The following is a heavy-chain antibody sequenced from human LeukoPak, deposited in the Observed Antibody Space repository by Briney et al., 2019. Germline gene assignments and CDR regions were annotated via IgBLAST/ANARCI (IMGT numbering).Heavy chain of an antibody. Sequence: GGTLRLSCAASGFTFSSSGISWVRQAPGKGLEWVSSISSSSSYIYYADSVKGRFTISRDNAKNSLYLQMNSLRAEDTAVYYCARAPMSTDPYFDYWGQGTLVTVSS. CDR3: ARAPMSTDPYFDY. V-gene: IGHV3-21*04. D-gene: IGHD3-10*02. J-gene: IGHJ4*02. CDR2: ISSSSSYI. CDR1: GFTFSSSG.